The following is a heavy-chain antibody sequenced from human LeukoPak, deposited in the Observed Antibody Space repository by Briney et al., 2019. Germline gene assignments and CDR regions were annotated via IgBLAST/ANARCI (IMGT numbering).Heavy chain of an antibody. CDR2: ISSSGSSK. V-gene: IGHV3-48*03. CDR3: ARAIDY. Sequence: GGSLRLSCAASGFTFGSYEMDWVRQAPGKGLEWVSYISSSGSSKYYADSVKGRFTISRDSAKNSLYLEMNSLRAEDTAVYYCARAIDYWGQGTLVTVSS. CDR1: GFTFGSYE. J-gene: IGHJ4*02.